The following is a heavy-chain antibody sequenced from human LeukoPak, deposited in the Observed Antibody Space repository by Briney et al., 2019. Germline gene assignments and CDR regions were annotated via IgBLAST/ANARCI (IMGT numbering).Heavy chain of an antibody. D-gene: IGHD6-13*01. Sequence: ASVKVSCKASGYTFTSYDINWVRQATGQGLEWMGWMNPNSGNTGYAQKFQGRVTITRNTSISTAYMELSSLRSEDTAVYYCARGEAAGPYYYYYYMDVWGKGTTVTVSS. CDR2: MNPNSGNT. V-gene: IGHV1-8*01. J-gene: IGHJ6*03. CDR1: GYTFTSYD. CDR3: ARGEAAGPYYYYYYMDV.